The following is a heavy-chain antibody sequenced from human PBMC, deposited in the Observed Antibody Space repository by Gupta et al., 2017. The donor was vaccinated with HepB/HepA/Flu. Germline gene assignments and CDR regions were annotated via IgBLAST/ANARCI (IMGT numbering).Heavy chain of an antibody. D-gene: IGHD6-25*01. V-gene: IGHV4-34*01. CDR1: GGSFSGYY. J-gene: IGHJ5*02. Sequence: QVQLQQWGAGLLKPSETLSLTCAVYGGSFSGYYWSWIRQPPGKGLEWIGEINHSGSTNYNPSRKRRVTISVETSKNQFSLKLSSVTAAETAVDYCARGLPKDSSGSNNWFDPWGQGTLVTVSS. CDR2: INHSGST. CDR3: ARGLPKDSSGSNNWFDP.